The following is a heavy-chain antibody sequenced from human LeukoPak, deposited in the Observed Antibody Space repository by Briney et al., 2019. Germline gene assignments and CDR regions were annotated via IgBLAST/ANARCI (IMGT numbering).Heavy chain of an antibody. D-gene: IGHD6-19*01. J-gene: IGHJ4*02. CDR3: TRDQYSSGWYDILFDY. V-gene: IGHV3-49*03. CDR1: GFTFGDYA. Sequence: GGPLRLSCTASGFTFGDYAMSWLRQAPGKGLEWVGFIRSKIYGGTTEYAASVKGRFTISRDDSKSIAYLQMNSLKTEDTAVYDCTRDQYSSGWYDILFDYWGQGTLVTVSS. CDR2: IRSKIYGGTT.